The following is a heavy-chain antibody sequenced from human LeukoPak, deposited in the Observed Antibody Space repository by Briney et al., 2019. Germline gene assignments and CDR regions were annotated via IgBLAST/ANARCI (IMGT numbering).Heavy chain of an antibody. CDR2: IKQDGSEK. CDR3: AREDQYNWNYAGQFDY. V-gene: IGHV3-7*01. J-gene: IGHJ4*02. CDR1: GFTFSSYW. Sequence: PGGSLRLSCAASGFTFSSYWMSWVRQAPGKGLEWVANIKQDGSEKYYVDSVKGRFTISRDNAKNSLYLQMNSLRAEDTAVYYCAREDQYNWNYAGQFDYWGQGTLVTVSS. D-gene: IGHD1-7*01.